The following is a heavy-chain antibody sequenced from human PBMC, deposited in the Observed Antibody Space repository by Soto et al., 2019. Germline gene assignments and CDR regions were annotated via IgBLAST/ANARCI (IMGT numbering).Heavy chain of an antibody. CDR2: ISSGSSYL. CDR3: ARDWGMDV. CDR1: GFTFSSYS. V-gene: IGHV3-21*01. J-gene: IGHJ6*02. Sequence: EVQLVESGGGLVKPEGSLRLSCAASGFTFSSYSMNWVRQAPGKGLEWVSSISSGSSYLYYADSMKGRFTISRDNAKNSLFLQMNSLRDEDTAVYFCARDWGMDVWGQGTTVTVSS.